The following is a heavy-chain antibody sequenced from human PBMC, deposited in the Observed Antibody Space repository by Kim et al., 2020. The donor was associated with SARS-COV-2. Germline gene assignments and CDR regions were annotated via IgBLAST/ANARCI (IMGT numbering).Heavy chain of an antibody. J-gene: IGHJ4*02. V-gene: IGHV3-23*01. Sequence: SVKGRFTISRDNSKNTLYLQMNSLRAEDTAVYYCAISQAIVGASPAFDYWGQGTLVTVSS. D-gene: IGHD1-26*01. CDR3: AISQAIVGASPAFDY.